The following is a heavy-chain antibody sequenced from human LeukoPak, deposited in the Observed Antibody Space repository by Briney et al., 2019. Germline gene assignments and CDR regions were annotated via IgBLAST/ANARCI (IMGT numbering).Heavy chain of an antibody. J-gene: IGHJ3*02. V-gene: IGHV1-18*01. CDR1: SYTFSNYL. CDR3: ARAYLPYFDSTHAFDI. Sequence: ASVKVSCTSSSYTFSNYLIAWVQQAPGQGLEWMGWVSGYNGNTQYAQKLQGRVTMTTDTSTRTAYMELGSLRSDDTAIYYCARAYLPYFDSTHAFDIWGQGTKVTVSS. D-gene: IGHD3-9*01. CDR2: VSGYNGNT.